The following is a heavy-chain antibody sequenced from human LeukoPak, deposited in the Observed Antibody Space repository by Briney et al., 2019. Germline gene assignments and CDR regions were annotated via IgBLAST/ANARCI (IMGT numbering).Heavy chain of an antibody. J-gene: IGHJ1*01. V-gene: IGHV1-18*01. D-gene: IGHD6-19*01. CDR3: ARDRKQWLVQPEYFQY. CDR2: ISAYNGNT. Sequence: ASVKVSCKASGYTFTSYGISWVRQAPGQGLEWMGWISAYNGNTNYAQKLQGRVTMTTDTSTSTAYMELRSLRSDDTAVYYCARDRKQWLVQPEYFQYWGQGTLVTVSS. CDR1: GYTFTSYG.